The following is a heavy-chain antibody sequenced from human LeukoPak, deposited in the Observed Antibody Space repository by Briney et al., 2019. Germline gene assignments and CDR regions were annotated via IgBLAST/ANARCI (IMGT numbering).Heavy chain of an antibody. D-gene: IGHD3-10*01. J-gene: IGHJ6*02. Sequence: SETLSLTCTVSGGSISSYSWNWIRQPPGKGLEWIGYIYYSGSTNYNPSLKSRVSISVDTSKNHFSLKLSSVTAADTAVYYCARTVRGVTHYYGMDVWGQGTTVTVSS. CDR1: GGSISSYS. V-gene: IGHV4-59*01. CDR3: ARTVRGVTHYYGMDV. CDR2: IYYSGST.